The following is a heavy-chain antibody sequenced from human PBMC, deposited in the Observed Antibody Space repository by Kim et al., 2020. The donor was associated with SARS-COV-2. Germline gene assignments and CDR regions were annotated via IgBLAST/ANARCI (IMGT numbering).Heavy chain of an antibody. CDR3: ARHTGYSGYDRVHFDY. J-gene: IGHJ4*02. V-gene: IGHV4-39*01. Sequence: SHKSRVTISVDTSKNQFSLKLSSVTAADTAVYYCARHTGYSGYDRVHFDYWGQGTLVTVSS. D-gene: IGHD5-12*01.